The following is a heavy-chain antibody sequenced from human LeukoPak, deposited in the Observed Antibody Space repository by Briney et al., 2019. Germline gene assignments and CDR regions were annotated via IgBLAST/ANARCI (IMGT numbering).Heavy chain of an antibody. J-gene: IGHJ5*02. V-gene: IGHV1-18*01. D-gene: IGHD2-2*01. CDR1: GYTFTSYG. CDR2: ISAYNGNT. CDR3: AGGGIVVVPAAWFDP. Sequence: ASVKVSCKASGYTFTSYGISWVRQAPGQGLEWRGWISAYNGNTNYAQNLQGGVTMTTDTSTRTAYMEQRSLRDDGTDVYFCAGGGIVVVPAAWFDPWGQGTLVTVSS.